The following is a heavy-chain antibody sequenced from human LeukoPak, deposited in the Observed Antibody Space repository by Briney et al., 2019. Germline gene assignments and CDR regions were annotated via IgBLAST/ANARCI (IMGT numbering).Heavy chain of an antibody. V-gene: IGHV3-48*03. CDR2: ISSSGSTI. Sequence: PGGALRLSCAASGFTFRSYEMNWVRQAPGKGREWVSYISSSGSTIYYADSVKGRVTISGDNAKNSLYLQMNSLRAEDTDVYYCARDDCSSTSCSVFDYWGQGTLVTVSS. J-gene: IGHJ4*02. CDR1: GFTFRSYE. D-gene: IGHD2-2*01. CDR3: ARDDCSSTSCSVFDY.